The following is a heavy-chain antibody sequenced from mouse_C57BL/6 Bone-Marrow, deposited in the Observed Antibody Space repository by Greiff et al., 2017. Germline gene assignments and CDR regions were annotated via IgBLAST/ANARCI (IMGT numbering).Heavy chain of an antibody. CDR2: IYPRSGNT. Sequence: VMLVESGAELARPGASVKLSCKASGYTFTSYGISWVKQRTGQGLEWIGEIYPRSGNTYYNEKFKGKATLTADKSSSTAYMELRSLTSEDSAVYFCANYGSILHYYAMDYWGQGTSVTVSS. D-gene: IGHD1-1*01. V-gene: IGHV1-81*01. J-gene: IGHJ4*01. CDR3: ANYGSILHYYAMDY. CDR1: GYTFTSYG.